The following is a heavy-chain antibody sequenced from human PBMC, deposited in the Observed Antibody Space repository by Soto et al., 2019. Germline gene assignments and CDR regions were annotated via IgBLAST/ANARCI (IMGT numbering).Heavy chain of an antibody. D-gene: IGHD3-9*01. Sequence: QVQLQQWGAGPLRPLETLSLTCGVSGGSFSGYYWAWIRQSPGKGLEWIGEINDRGSINYNPSLKGGVRISVDTSRNHYSLNLRSVTAADTAVYYCARESHDILTGPPWVWYFDLWGRGTLVTVSS. J-gene: IGHJ2*01. CDR2: INDRGSI. CDR1: GGSFSGYY. CDR3: ARESHDILTGPPWVWYFDL. V-gene: IGHV4-34*01.